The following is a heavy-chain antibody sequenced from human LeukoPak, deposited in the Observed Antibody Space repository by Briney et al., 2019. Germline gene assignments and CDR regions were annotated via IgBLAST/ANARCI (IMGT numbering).Heavy chain of an antibody. CDR2: ISSSSSYT. J-gene: IGHJ4*02. D-gene: IGHD6-13*01. Sequence: GGSLRLSCAASGFTFNNYAVSWIRQAPGKGLEWVSYISSSSSYTNYADSVKGRFTISRDNAKNSLYLQMNSLRAEDTAVYYCARGFNLVSTSWGQGTLVTVSS. V-gene: IGHV3-11*06. CDR3: ARGFNLVSTS. CDR1: GFTFNNYA.